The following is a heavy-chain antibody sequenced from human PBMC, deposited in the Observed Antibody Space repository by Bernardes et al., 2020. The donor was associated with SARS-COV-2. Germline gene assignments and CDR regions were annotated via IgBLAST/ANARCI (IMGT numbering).Heavy chain of an antibody. CDR2: ISGVGDTI. CDR1: GFSFSSYE. Sequence: GGSLRLSCAATGFSFSSYEMNWVRQAPGKGLEWVSYISGVGDTIYQADSVKGRFTISRDNGKNSLYLEMNNLRAEDTAVYYCARDSWGRSSYYDYWRQGTLFT. CDR3: ARDSWGRSSYYDY. D-gene: IGHD2-2*01. J-gene: IGHJ4*02. V-gene: IGHV3-48*03.